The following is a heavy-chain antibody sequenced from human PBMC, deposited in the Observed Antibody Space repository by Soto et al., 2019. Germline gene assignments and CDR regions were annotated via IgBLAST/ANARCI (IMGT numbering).Heavy chain of an antibody. J-gene: IGHJ6*02. CDR2: IWYDGSNK. D-gene: IGHD6-19*01. CDR1: GFTFSSYG. Sequence: PGGSVRLSCAASGFTFSSYGMHWVRQAPGKGLEWVAVIWYDGSNKYYADSVKGRFTISRDNSKNTLYLQMNSLRAEDTAVYYCARDLHPIQWLVRENYYGMDVWGQGTTVTVSS. V-gene: IGHV3-33*01. CDR3: ARDLHPIQWLVRENYYGMDV.